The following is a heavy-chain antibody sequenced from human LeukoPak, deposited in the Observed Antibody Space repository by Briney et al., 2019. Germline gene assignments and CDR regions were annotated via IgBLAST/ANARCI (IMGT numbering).Heavy chain of an antibody. V-gene: IGHV4-59*08. Sequence: SETLSLTCTVSGDSLSAHYWSWIRQPPGKGLEWIGCIYGSGSTHYDPSFRSRATISEDTSKNQFSLQLTSVTAADTAVYYCARNVGWYSHDTWGQGTLVTVSS. CDR1: GDSLSAHY. D-gene: IGHD6-19*01. CDR2: IYGSGST. CDR3: ARNVGWYSHDT. J-gene: IGHJ5*02.